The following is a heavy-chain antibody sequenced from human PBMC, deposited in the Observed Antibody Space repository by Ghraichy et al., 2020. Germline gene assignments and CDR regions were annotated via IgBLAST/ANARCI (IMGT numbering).Heavy chain of an antibody. Sequence: ETLSLTCAVSGYSISSGYYWGWIRQPPGKGLEWIGSIYHSGSTYYNPSLKSRVTISVDTSKNQFSLKLSSVTAADTAVYYCASISRLTIDYWGQGTLVTVSS. D-gene: IGHD4/OR15-4a*01. V-gene: IGHV4-38-2*01. J-gene: IGHJ4*02. CDR3: ASISRLTIDY. CDR1: GYSISSGYY. CDR2: IYHSGST.